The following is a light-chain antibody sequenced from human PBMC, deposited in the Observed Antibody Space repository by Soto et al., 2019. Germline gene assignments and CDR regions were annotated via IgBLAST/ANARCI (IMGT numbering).Light chain of an antibody. CDR3: SSFAGSNNYV. V-gene: IGLV2-8*01. CDR1: SSDVGGYNY. Sequence: QSVLTQPPSASGAPGQSVTISCTGTSSDVGGYNYVSWYQQHPGKAPKLMIYEVTKRPSGVPDRFSGSKSGNTASLTVSGLQAEDDAEYYCSSFAGSNNYVFGTGTKV. J-gene: IGLJ1*01. CDR2: EVT.